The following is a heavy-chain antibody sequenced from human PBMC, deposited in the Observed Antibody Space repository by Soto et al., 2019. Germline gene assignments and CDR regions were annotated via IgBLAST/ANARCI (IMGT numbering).Heavy chain of an antibody. D-gene: IGHD3-10*01. Sequence: QVQLQESGPGLVKPSQTLSLTCSVSGGSISSGDYYWNWIRQPPGKVLEWIGHIYYSGSRYYNSSLKSRVTISLDTSKNQFSLKLSSVTAADTAVYYCAGQPTAGSYYDLGSYYYYYAMDVWGQGTTVTVSS. J-gene: IGHJ6*02. CDR1: GGSISSGDYY. CDR3: AGQPTAGSYYDLGSYYYYYAMDV. CDR2: IYYSGSR. V-gene: IGHV4-30-4*01.